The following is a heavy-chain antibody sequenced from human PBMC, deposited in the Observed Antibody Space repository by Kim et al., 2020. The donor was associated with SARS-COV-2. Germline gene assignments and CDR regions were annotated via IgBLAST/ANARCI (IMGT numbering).Heavy chain of an antibody. CDR3: ARLYYYGSGIGPLGAFDI. CDR2: ISSSSSYI. V-gene: IGHV3-21*01. D-gene: IGHD3-10*01. J-gene: IGHJ3*02. CDR1: GFTFSSYS. Sequence: GGSLRLSCAASGFTFSSYSMNWVRQAPGKGLEWVSSISSSSSYIYYADSVKGRFTISRDNAKNSLYLQMNSLRAEDTAVYYCARLYYYGSGIGPLGAFDIWGQGTMVTVSS.